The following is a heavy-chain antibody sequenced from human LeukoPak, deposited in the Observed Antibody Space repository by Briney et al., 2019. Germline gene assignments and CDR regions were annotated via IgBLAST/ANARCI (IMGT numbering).Heavy chain of an antibody. J-gene: IGHJ4*02. D-gene: IGHD5-18*01. CDR2: INHSGST. CDR3: ARGFWLGYSYGYPY. Sequence: PSETLSLTCTVFSGSISSFYWSWIRQPPGKGLEWIGEINHSGSTNYNPSLKSRVTISVDTSKNQFSLKLSSVTAADTAVYYCARGFWLGYSYGYPYWGQGTLVTVSS. V-gene: IGHV4-34*01. CDR1: SGSISSFY.